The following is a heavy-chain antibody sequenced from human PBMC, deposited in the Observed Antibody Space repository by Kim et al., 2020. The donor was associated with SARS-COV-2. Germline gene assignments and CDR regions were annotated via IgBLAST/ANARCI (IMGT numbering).Heavy chain of an antibody. CDR3: ARTKRITIFGVVQWFDP. J-gene: IGHJ5*02. D-gene: IGHD3-3*01. Sequence: LKSRVTISVDTSKNQFYLKLSSVTAADTAVYYCARTKRITIFGVVQWFDPWGQGTLVTVSS. V-gene: IGHV4-30-2*05.